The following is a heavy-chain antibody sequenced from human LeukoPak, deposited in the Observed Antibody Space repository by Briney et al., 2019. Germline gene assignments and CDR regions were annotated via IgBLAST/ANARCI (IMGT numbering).Heavy chain of an antibody. J-gene: IGHJ4*02. CDR3: ASSKLRYFDWLSRKTYYFDY. CDR2: IYSGGST. V-gene: IGHV3-66*01. D-gene: IGHD3-9*01. CDR1: GFTVSSNY. Sequence: GGSLRLSCAASGFTVSSNYMSWVRQAPGKGLEWVSVIYSGGSTYYADPVKGRFTISRDNSKNTLYLQMNSLRAEDTAVYYCASSKLRYFDWLSRKTYYFDYWGQGTLVTVSS.